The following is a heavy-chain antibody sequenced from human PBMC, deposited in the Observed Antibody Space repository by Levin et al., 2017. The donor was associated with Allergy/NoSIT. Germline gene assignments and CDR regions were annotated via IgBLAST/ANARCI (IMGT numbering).Heavy chain of an antibody. J-gene: IGHJ6*02. D-gene: IGHD2-2*01. V-gene: IGHV4-59*01. CDR2: IYYSGST. CDR3: AREVGSSIPVDYYYGMDV. Sequence: SETLSLTCSVSGGSISSYFWSWIRQPPGKGLEWIGYIYYSGSTNYNPSLKSRVTISVDTSKNQFSLKLSSVTAADTAVYYCAREVGSSIPVDYYYGMDVWGQGTTVTVSS. CDR1: GGSISSYF.